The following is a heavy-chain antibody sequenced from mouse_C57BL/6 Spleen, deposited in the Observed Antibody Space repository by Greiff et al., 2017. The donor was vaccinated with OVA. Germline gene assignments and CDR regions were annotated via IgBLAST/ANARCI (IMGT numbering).Heavy chain of an antibody. V-gene: IGHV1-82*01. CDR2: IYPGDGDT. J-gene: IGHJ2*01. CDR3: ARRDWDGGFDY. D-gene: IGHD4-1*01. CDR1: GYAFSSSW. Sequence: QVQLQQSGPELVKPGASVKISCKASGYAFSSSWMNWVKQRPGKGLEWIGRIYPGDGDTNYNGKFKGKATLTADKSSSTAYMQLSSLTSEDSAVYFCARRDWDGGFDYWGQGTTHTVSS.